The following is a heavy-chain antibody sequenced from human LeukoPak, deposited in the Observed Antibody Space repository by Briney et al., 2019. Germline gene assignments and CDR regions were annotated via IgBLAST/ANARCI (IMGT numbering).Heavy chain of an antibody. Sequence: GGSLRLSCAASGFTFSNYWMHWVRQAPGKGPVWVSRIKSDGSSTRFADSVQGRFTISRDNGKNTLYLQMNSLRAEDTAVYYCAISNSQWGQGTLVTVSS. J-gene: IGHJ4*02. D-gene: IGHD2/OR15-2a*01. CDR2: IKSDGSST. V-gene: IGHV3-74*01. CDR1: GFTFSNYW. CDR3: AISNSQ.